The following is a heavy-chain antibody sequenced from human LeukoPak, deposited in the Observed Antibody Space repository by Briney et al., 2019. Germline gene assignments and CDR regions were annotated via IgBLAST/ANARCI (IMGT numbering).Heavy chain of an antibody. Sequence: GASVEVSCKASGYTFTSYYIHWVRQAPGQGPEWMGIINPSGGRATYAQRLQGRVTMTRDTSTSTVYMELSSLRSDDTAVYYCARDETHYSASGTYYNYFDYWGQGTLVTVSS. V-gene: IGHV1-46*03. CDR1: GYTFTSYY. D-gene: IGHD3-10*01. CDR3: ARDETHYSASGTYYNYFDY. J-gene: IGHJ4*02. CDR2: INPSGGRA.